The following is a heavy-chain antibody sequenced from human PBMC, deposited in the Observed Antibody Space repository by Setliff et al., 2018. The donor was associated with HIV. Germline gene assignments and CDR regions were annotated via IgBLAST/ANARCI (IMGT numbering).Heavy chain of an antibody. CDR2: VDYTGST. Sequence: LSLTCTVSGGSISTSNYYWGWVRQPPGKGLEWVGNVDYTGSTYCNPSLKSRVTISVDTSKNQFSLRLNSVTAADTAVYYCARQGNIVVVTSFDYWGQGTLVTVSS. J-gene: IGHJ4*02. D-gene: IGHD2-21*02. CDR1: GGSISTSNYY. CDR3: ARQGNIVVVTSFDY. V-gene: IGHV4-39*07.